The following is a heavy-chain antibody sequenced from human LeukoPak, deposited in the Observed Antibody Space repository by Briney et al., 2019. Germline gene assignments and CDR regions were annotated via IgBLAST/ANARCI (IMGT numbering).Heavy chain of an antibody. V-gene: IGHV1-18*04. CDR2: ISVKNGNT. CDR1: CYTFTDYG. J-gene: IGHJ6*02. D-gene: IGHD3-10*01. CDR3: ARDDYYGPYGMDV. Sequence: ASVKVSCKASCYTFTDYGISWVRQAPGQGLEWMGWISVKNGNTNYAQKLQGRVTMTTDTSTNTAYMELRSLRSDDTAEYYCARDDYYGPYGMDVWGQGTTVTVS.